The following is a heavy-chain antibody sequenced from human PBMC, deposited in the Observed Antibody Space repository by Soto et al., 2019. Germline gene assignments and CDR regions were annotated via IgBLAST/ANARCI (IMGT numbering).Heavy chain of an antibody. CDR3: TAGGLHTLSF. Sequence: PGGSLRLSCEVYGFTFSNSWMTWVRQAPGKGLEWVANIKKDGSEKNFVDSVKGRFTISRDNAKNSLYLQMNSLRAEDTAVYYCTAGGLHTLSFCGQGALVIGSS. D-gene: IGHD3-16*01. CDR2: IKKDGSEK. J-gene: IGHJ4*02. CDR1: GFTFSNSW. V-gene: IGHV3-7*03.